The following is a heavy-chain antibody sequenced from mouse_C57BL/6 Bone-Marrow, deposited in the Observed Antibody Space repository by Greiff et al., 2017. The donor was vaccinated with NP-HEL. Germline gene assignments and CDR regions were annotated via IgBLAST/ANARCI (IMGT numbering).Heavy chain of an antibody. Sequence: EVQLVESGPGLAKPSQTLSLTCSVTGYSITSDYWNWIRKFPGNKLEYMGYISYSGSTYYNPSLKSRISITRDTSKNQYYLQLNSVTTEDTATYYCARRGYYGSRGDWYFDVWGTGTTVTVSS. V-gene: IGHV3-8*01. D-gene: IGHD1-1*01. J-gene: IGHJ1*03. CDR1: GYSITSDY. CDR2: ISYSGST. CDR3: ARRGYYGSRGDWYFDV.